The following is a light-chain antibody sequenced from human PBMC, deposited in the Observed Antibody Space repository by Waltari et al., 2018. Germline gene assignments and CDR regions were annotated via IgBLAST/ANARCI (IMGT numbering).Light chain of an antibody. CDR2: YAN. Sequence: EIVMTQSPVTMSVSPGEGVTLSCTASESVGTDVAWYRQKPGQPPRLRIYYANASATGVTARISCSGSETDFTLTISSLEPKDFAFYYGQQSRQWPRSTFGQGTKLEI. CDR1: ESVGTD. CDR3: QQSRQWPRST. J-gene: IGKJ2*01. V-gene: IGKV3D-15*01.